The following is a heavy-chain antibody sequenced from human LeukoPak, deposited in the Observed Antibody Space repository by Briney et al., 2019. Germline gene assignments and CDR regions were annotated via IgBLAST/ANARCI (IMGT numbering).Heavy chain of an antibody. CDR1: GFTFSSYS. V-gene: IGHV3-21*01. CDR2: ISSSSSYI. Sequence: GGSLRLSCAASGFTFSSYSMNWVRQAPGKGLEWVSSISSSSSYIYYADSVKGRFTISRDNAKNSLYLQMNSLRAEDTAVYYCARHSRPDLSYYYYYMDVWGKGTTVTVSS. CDR3: ARHSRPDLSYYYYYMDV. J-gene: IGHJ6*03. D-gene: IGHD6-6*01.